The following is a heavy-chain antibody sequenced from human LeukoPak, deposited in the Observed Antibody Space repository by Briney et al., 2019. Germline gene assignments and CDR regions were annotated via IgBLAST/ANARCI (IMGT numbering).Heavy chain of an antibody. CDR2: TYDSGST. Sequence: SETLSLTCTVSGGSMSNYYWSWIRQPPGKGLEWIGYTYDSGSTNYNPSLKSRVTISVDTSKKQFSLKLSSVSAADTAVYYCARHITGKKATFYYGMDVWGQGTTVTVSS. J-gene: IGHJ6*02. D-gene: IGHD3-3*01. CDR3: ARHITGKKATFYYGMDV. V-gene: IGHV4-59*08. CDR1: GGSMSNYY.